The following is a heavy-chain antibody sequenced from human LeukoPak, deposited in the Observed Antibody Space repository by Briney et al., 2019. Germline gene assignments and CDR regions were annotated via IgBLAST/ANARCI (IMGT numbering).Heavy chain of an antibody. CDR2: ISSSGSTI. CDR3: ARDRMDYEADY. D-gene: IGHD4-17*01. Sequence: GGSLRLSCAASGFTFSSYEMNWVRQAPGKGLEWVSYISSSGSTIYHADSVKGRFTISRDNAKNSLYLQMNSLRAEDTAVYYCARDRMDYEADYWGQGTLVTVSS. V-gene: IGHV3-48*03. CDR1: GFTFSSYE. J-gene: IGHJ4*02.